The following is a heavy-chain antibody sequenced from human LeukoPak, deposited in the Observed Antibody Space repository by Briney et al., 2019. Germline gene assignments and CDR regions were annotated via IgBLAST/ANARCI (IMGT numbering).Heavy chain of an antibody. J-gene: IGHJ6*03. CDR1: GGSFSGYY. D-gene: IGHD6-13*01. V-gene: IGHV4-34*01. CDR2: INHRGST. CDR3: ARGQVKQQLLPRTGSRDYSYHMDV. Sequence: SQSLSLTCVVYGGSFSGYYRVWIRQRPVNGLELSGEINHRGSTNYNPSRKSRVTISVAPSKNQLSLQLSSVTAADPALYYCARGQVKQQLLPRTGSRDYSYHMDVWDKGTTVTVSS.